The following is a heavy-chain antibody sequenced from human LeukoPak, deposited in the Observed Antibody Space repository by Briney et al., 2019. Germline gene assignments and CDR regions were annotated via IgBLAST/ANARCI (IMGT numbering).Heavy chain of an antibody. CDR1: GFTFSDYN. CDR3: ARSIGLTGGGVDV. CDR2: ITNGGSTI. Sequence: GGSLRLSCAASGFTFSDYNMNWVRQAPGKGLEWVSYITNGGSTIHHADSVKGRFTISRDNAKQSLYLQMNSLRAEDTAVYYCARSIGLTGGGVDVWGQGTTVTVSS. D-gene: IGHD3-9*01. V-gene: IGHV3-11*01. J-gene: IGHJ6*02.